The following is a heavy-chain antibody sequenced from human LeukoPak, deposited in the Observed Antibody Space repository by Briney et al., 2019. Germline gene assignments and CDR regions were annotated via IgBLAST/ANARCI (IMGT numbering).Heavy chain of an antibody. CDR1: GGSISSYY. V-gene: IGHV4-59*01. Sequence: PSETLSLTCTVSGGSISSYYWSWIRRSPGKGLEWIGYIYYSGSTNYNPSLKSRVTISVDTSKNQFSLKLSSVTAADTAVYYCARAGSSSWFFDSWGQGSLVTVSS. CDR3: ARAGSSSWFFDS. J-gene: IGHJ4*02. D-gene: IGHD6-13*01. CDR2: IYYSGST.